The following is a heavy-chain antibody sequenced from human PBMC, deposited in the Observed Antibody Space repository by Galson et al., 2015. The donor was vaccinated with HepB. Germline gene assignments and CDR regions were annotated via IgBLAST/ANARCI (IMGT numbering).Heavy chain of an antibody. CDR1: GGTFRSYA. Sequence: SVKVSCKASGGTFRSYAMSWVRQAPGQGLEWMGGIIPIFGTANDAQKFQGRVTITADESTSTAYMELSSLRSEDTAVYYCAGASIGIVVVPAAKYYYYGMDVWGQGTTVTVSS. V-gene: IGHV1-69*13. J-gene: IGHJ6*02. CDR2: IIPIFGTA. D-gene: IGHD2-2*01. CDR3: AGASIGIVVVPAAKYYYYGMDV.